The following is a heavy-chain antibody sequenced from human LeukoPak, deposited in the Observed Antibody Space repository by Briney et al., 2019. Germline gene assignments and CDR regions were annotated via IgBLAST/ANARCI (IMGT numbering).Heavy chain of an antibody. V-gene: IGHV4-59*01. Sequence: SETLSLTCTISGGSISSYFWIWIRQPPGKGLEWIGYIYYSGNTNSNPSLKSRVTISLDTSKNQFSLKLSSVTAADTAVYYCARDLVVVVPAATLDAFDIWGQGTMVTVSS. CDR1: GGSISSYF. CDR2: IYYSGNT. CDR3: ARDLVVVVPAATLDAFDI. D-gene: IGHD2-2*01. J-gene: IGHJ3*02.